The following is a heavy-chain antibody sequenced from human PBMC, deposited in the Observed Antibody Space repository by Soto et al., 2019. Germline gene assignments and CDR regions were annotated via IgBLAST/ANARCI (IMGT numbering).Heavy chain of an antibody. V-gene: IGHV3-23*01. CDR2: ISGNGGTT. CDR3: AKDRGGFTNGWEFFDF. J-gene: IGHJ4*02. D-gene: IGHD3-10*01. CDR1: GVAFSFYS. Sequence: EVVLLESGGGLVQPGGSLRLSCEVSGVAFSFYSMSWVRQAPGKGLEWVASISGNGGTTYYAASGKGRFTFSRDNSKNTVYLQMNSLRGEDTAVYYCAKDRGGFTNGWEFFDFWGQGTLVTVSS.